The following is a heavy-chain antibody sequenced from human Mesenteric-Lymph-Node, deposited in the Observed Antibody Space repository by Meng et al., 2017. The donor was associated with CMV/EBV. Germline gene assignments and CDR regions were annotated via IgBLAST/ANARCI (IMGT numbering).Heavy chain of an antibody. J-gene: IGHJ6*02. Sequence: GESLKISCAASGFTFSNAWMSWVRQAPGKGLGWVGRIKSKTDGGTTDYAAPVKGRFTISRDDSKNTLYLQMNSLKTEDTAVYYCTTDIVVVPAAIPPYYYYGMDVWGQGTTVTVSS. CDR2: IKSKTDGGTT. V-gene: IGHV3-15*01. CDR3: TTDIVVVPAAIPPYYYYGMDV. CDR1: GFTFSNAW. D-gene: IGHD2-2*01.